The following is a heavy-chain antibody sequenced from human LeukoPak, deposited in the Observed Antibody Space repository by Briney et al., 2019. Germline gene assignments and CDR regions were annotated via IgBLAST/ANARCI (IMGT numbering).Heavy chain of an antibody. CDR3: ARVGRQWLARHYYYYMDV. CDR2: FDPEDGET. V-gene: IGHV1-24*01. Sequence: ASVKVSCKVSGYTLTELSMHWVRQAPGKGLEWMGGFDPEDGETIYAQKFQGRVTMTRNTSISTAYMELSSLRSEDTAVYYCARVGRQWLARHYYYYMDVWGKGTTVTISS. J-gene: IGHJ6*03. D-gene: IGHD6-19*01. CDR1: GYTLTELS.